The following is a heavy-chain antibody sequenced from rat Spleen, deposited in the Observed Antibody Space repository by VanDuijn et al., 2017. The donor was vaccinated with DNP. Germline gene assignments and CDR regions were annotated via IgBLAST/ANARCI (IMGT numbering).Heavy chain of an antibody. CDR1: GFTFSNYY. D-gene: IGHD1-1*01. J-gene: IGHJ1*01. CDR3: ARGVYYYSATYWYFDF. CDR2: ISYEGSST. V-gene: IGHV5-22*01. Sequence: EVQLVESGGGFVQPGGSLKLSCEASGFTFSNYYMAWVRQAPKKGLELVAAISYEGSSTYYGDSVKGRFTISRDNAKTTLYLQMNSLRSEATATYYCARGVYYYSATYWYFDFWGPGTMVTVSS.